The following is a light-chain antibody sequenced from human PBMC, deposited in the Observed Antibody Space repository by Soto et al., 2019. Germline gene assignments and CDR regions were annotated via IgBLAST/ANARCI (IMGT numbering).Light chain of an antibody. CDR3: SSYITNHIVV. V-gene: IGLV2-14*01. CDR1: SSDVGDYNY. CDR2: EVS. Sequence: QSALTQPASVSGSPGQSITISCTGTSSDVGDYNYVAWYQQHPGKAPKLIVYEVSHRLSGVSDRFSGSKSGHTASLTISGLQDDDEADYYCSSYITNHIVVFGGGTKHTVL. J-gene: IGLJ2*01.